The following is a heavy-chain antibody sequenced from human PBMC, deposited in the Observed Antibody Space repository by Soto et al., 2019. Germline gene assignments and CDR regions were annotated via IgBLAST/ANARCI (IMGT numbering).Heavy chain of an antibody. J-gene: IGHJ4*02. CDR1: GFTFSYYS. Sequence: PGGSLRLSCAASGFTFSYYSMNWVRQAPGKGLEWVSYISYSSNTIYYADSVKGRFTISRDNAKNSLYLQMNSLRDEDTAVYYRANWEMATSLFDYWGQGTLVTVSS. D-gene: IGHD5-12*01. CDR2: ISYSSNTI. CDR3: ANWEMATSLFDY. V-gene: IGHV3-48*02.